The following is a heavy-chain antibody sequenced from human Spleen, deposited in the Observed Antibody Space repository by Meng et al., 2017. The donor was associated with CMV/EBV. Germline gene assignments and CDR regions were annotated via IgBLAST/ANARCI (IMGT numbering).Heavy chain of an antibody. CDR3: ARDRLAGYSSGWYYYGMDV. J-gene: IGHJ6*02. CDR2: IYYTGST. Sequence: SETLSLTCTVSGGSISSYYWNWIRQPPGKRLEWIGYIYYTGSTNYNPSLKSRVTISVDTSKKQFSLKLSSVTAADAAVYYCARDRLAGYSSGWYYYGMDVWGQGTTVTVSS. CDR1: GGSISSYY. D-gene: IGHD6-19*01. V-gene: IGHV4-59*01.